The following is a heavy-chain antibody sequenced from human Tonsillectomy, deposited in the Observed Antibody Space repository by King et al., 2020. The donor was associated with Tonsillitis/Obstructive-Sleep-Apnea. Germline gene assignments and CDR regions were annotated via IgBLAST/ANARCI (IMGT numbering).Heavy chain of an antibody. V-gene: IGHV3-30*01. CDR2: ISYDGSNK. J-gene: IGHJ4*02. CDR1: GFTFSSYA. CDR3: ARDSWIFGVASDTGLY. D-gene: IGHD3-3*01. Sequence: VQLVESGGGVVQPGRSLRLSCAASGFTFSSYAMHWVRQAPGKGLEWVAVISYDGSNKYYADSVKGRFTISRDNSKNTLYLQMNSLRAEDTAVYYCARDSWIFGVASDTGLYWGQGTLVTVSS.